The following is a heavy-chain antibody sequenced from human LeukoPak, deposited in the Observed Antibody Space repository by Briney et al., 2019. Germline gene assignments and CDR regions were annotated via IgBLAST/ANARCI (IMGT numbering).Heavy chain of an antibody. CDR2: ISGSGGST. Sequence: GGSLRLSCAASGFTFSSYGMSWVRQAPGKGLEWVSAISGSGGSTYYADSVKGRFTISRDNSKNTLYLQMNSLRAEDTAVYYCARDILTGYYGGWGQGTLVTVSS. J-gene: IGHJ4*02. CDR1: GFTFSSYG. CDR3: ARDILTGYYGG. D-gene: IGHD3-9*01. V-gene: IGHV3-23*01.